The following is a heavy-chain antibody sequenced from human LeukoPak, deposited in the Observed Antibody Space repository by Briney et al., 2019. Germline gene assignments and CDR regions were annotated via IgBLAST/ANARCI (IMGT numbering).Heavy chain of an antibody. J-gene: IGHJ3*02. CDR3: ARDWADWGSPDAFDI. CDR1: GFTFSNYW. Sequence: PGGSLRLSCAASGFTFSNYWMHWVRQAPGKGLVWVSRINSDGSSTTSADSVKGRFTISRDNAKNTLYLQMNSLRAEDTAVYYCARDWADWGSPDAFDIWGQGTMVTVSS. D-gene: IGHD7-27*01. V-gene: IGHV3-74*01. CDR2: INSDGSST.